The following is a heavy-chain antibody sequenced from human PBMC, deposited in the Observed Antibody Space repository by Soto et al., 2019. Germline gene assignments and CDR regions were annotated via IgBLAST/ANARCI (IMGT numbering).Heavy chain of an antibody. CDR3: AVDPYYYGSAF. CDR2: ISGGGTTM. Sequence: QVKLVESGGGLVEPGGSLRLSCAASGFRFSDHYMTWIRQAPGKGLEWVSKISGGGTTMYYADSVKGRFTVSRDNAYNSLYLQMNSLRAVDTAVYYCAVDPYYYGSAFWGQGALVTVSS. V-gene: IGHV3-11*01. D-gene: IGHD3-10*01. J-gene: IGHJ4*02. CDR1: GFRFSDHY.